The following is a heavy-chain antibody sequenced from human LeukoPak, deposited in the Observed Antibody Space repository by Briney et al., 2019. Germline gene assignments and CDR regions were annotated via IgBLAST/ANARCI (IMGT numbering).Heavy chain of an antibody. CDR3: ARDLSYYYYMDV. Sequence: SQTLSLTCTVSGGSISSGSYYWSWLRQPAGRGLEGIGRIYTSGSTNYNPSLKSRVTISVDTSKNQFSLKLSSVTAADTAVYYCARDLSYYYYMDVWGKGTTVTVSS. CDR1: GGSISSGSYY. CDR2: IYTSGST. J-gene: IGHJ6*03. V-gene: IGHV4-61*02.